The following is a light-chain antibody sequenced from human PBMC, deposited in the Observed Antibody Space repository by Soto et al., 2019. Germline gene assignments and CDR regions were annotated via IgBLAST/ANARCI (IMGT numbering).Light chain of an antibody. CDR3: GSYAGSYTL. CDR1: SRDVGAYNY. J-gene: IGLJ2*01. V-gene: IGLV2-11*01. CDR2: DVS. Sequence: QSALTQPRSVSGSNGQSVIISCTGTSRDVGAYNYVSWYQQHPGKAPKLMIYDVSKRPAGVPDRFSGSKSGTPASLTISGLQAEDEADYYCGSYAGSYTLFGGGPNLTVL.